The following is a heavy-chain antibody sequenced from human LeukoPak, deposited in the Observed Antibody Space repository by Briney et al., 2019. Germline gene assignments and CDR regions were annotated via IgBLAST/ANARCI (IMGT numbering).Heavy chain of an antibody. J-gene: IGHJ6*02. CDR3: ATESRWSSGHDYYYYGMDV. CDR2: FDPEDGET. Sequence: ASVKVSCKVSGYTLTELSMHWVRQAPGKGLEWMGRFDPEDGETIYAQKFQGRVTMTEDTSTDTAYMELSSLRSEDTAVYYCATESRWSSGHDYYYYGMDVWGQGTTVTVSS. V-gene: IGHV1-24*01. CDR1: GYTLTELS. D-gene: IGHD6-19*01.